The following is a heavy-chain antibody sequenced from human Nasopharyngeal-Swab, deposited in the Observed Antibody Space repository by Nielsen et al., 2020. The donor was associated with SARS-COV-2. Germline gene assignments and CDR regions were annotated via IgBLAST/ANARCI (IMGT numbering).Heavy chain of an antibody. CDR2: ISWNSGSI. CDR3: AKLPTAMDETYMDV. V-gene: IGHV3-9*01. Sequence: SLKISCAASGFTFDDYAMHWVRQAPGKGLEWVSGISWNSGSIGYAVSVKGRFTISRDNAKNSLYLQMNSLRAEDTALYYCAKLPTAMDETYMDVWGKGTTVTVSS. J-gene: IGHJ6*03. D-gene: IGHD5-18*01. CDR1: GFTFDDYA.